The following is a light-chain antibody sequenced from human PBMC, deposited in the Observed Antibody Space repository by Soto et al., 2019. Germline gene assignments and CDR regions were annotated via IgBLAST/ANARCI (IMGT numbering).Light chain of an antibody. Sequence: DSQMTQSRSSLSASVGARRTITCQASHDISNYLNWHQQQPEKAPQXLIYDASNLETGVQSRLSGSGSGTDFTFTIRSMQPEDIATYYCKQYDNIPSFGGGTKVDIK. J-gene: IGKJ4*01. CDR2: DAS. CDR3: KQYDNIPS. CDR1: HDISNY. V-gene: IGKV1-33*01.